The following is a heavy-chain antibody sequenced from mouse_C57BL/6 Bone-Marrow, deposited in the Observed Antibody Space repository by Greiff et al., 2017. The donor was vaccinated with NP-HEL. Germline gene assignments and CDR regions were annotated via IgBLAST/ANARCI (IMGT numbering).Heavy chain of an antibody. J-gene: IGHJ4*01. CDR2: IYPRSGNT. CDR1: GYTFTSYG. V-gene: IGHV1-81*01. Sequence: VQLQQSGAELARPGASVKLSCKASGYTFTSYGISWVKQRTGQGLEWIGEIYPRSGNTYYNEKFKGKATLTADKSSSTAYMELRSLTSEDSAVYFCARPRVYYDYDYYAMDYWVKEPQSPSPQ. D-gene: IGHD2-4*01. CDR3: ARPRVYYDYDYYAMDY.